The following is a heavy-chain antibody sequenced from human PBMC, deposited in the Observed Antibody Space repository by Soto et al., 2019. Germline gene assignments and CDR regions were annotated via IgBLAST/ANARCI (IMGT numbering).Heavy chain of an antibody. V-gene: IGHV3-30*03. D-gene: IGHD1-26*01. CDR3: ARGEDPKYYYYGMDV. CDR2: ISYDGSNK. Sequence: HPGGSLRLSCAASGFTFSSYGMHWVRQAPGKGLVWVSGISYDGSNKNYADSVKGRFTISRDNAKNTLYLQMNSLRAEDTAVYYCARGEDPKYYYYGMDVWGQGTTVTVSS. CDR1: GFTFSSYG. J-gene: IGHJ6*02.